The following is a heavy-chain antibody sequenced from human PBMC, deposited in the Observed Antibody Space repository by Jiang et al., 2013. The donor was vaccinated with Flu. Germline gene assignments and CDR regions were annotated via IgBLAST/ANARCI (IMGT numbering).Heavy chain of an antibody. CDR1: SGSISSHY. CDR3: ARSYCGGDCYSMFGYSYYGMDV. V-gene: IGHV4-59*08. J-gene: IGHJ6*02. D-gene: IGHD2-21*02. CDR2: IHNSGTT. Sequence: GPGLVKPSETLSLTCTVSSGSISSHYWSWIRQPPGKGLEWIGYIHNSGTTNYNLSLKSRVTISIDTSTNQFSLKLISVTAPDTAVYYCARSYCGGDCYSMFGYSYYGMDVWGQGTTVTVSS.